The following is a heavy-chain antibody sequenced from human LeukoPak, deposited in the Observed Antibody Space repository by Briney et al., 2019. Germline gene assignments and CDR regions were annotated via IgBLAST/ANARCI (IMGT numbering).Heavy chain of an antibody. CDR2: IYGDGGE. V-gene: IGHV2-5*02. CDR3: AHDSPGLFGFDY. J-gene: IGHJ4*02. Sequence: SGPTLVEPTQTLTPTCSFSGFSLTTGTVGVAWIRQPPGKALEWLAIIYGDGGERYSPSLRSRLSVMKGTTQNQAVLTLTNLEPVGTATYFCAHDSPGLFGFDYWGPGTLVSVSS. D-gene: IGHD3-16*01. CDR1: GFSLTTGTVG.